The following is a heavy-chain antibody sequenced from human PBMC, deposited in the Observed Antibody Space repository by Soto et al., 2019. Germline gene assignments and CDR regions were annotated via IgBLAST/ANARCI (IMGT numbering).Heavy chain of an antibody. D-gene: IGHD3-10*01. J-gene: IGHJ4*01. V-gene: IGHV3-7*01. CDR1: GFTLRSYW. CDR2: IKTDASGK. Sequence: EEQLVASGGGLVQPGGSLRLSCAASGFTLRSYWMSWVGQAPGKGLEWLATIKTDASGKKYVDSVKGRFTVSRDNAKNSLYLQMDSLRAEDTAVYYCARDSGYDSGSSVNHYLDCWSRGTLVTVSS. CDR3: ARDSGYDSGSSVNHYLDC.